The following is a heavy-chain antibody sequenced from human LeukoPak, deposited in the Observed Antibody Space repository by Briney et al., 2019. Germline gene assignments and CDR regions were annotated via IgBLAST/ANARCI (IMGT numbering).Heavy chain of an antibody. CDR3: AKSPISITIFGVVIPGSGEFDY. D-gene: IGHD3-3*01. CDR2: IKNDGAVK. CDR1: GFTFSYHW. J-gene: IGHJ4*02. V-gene: IGHV3-7*03. Sequence: GGSLRLSCAASGFTFSYHWMTWVRQAPGKGLEWVANIKNDGAVKNYVDSVKGRFTISRDNAKNSLYLQMNSLRAEDTAVYYCAKSPISITIFGVVIPGSGEFDYWGQGTLVTVSS.